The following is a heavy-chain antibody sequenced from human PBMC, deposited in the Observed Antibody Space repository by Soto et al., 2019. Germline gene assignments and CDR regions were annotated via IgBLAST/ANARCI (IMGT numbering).Heavy chain of an antibody. D-gene: IGHD3-22*01. J-gene: IGHJ6*02. Sequence: SETLSLTCTVSGGPISPYYWSWIRQPAGKGLEWIGRIYYTGSTNYNPPLKSRVSMSLDTARNQISLKVKSVTAADTAVYYCAREGGYFDSSGSGVYHYYGVNVWGRGTTVTRLL. CDR3: AREGGYFDSSGSGVYHYYGVNV. V-gene: IGHV4-4*07. CDR1: GGPISPYY. CDR2: IYYTGST.